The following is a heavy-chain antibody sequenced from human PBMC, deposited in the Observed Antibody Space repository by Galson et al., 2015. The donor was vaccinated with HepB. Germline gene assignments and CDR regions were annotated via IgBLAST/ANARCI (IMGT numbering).Heavy chain of an antibody. D-gene: IGHD4-17*01. CDR3: ARVAASDYGDHAHFDY. V-gene: IGHV3-11*06. Sequence: SLRLSCAASGFTFSDYYMTWIRQAPGKGLERLSYISASGTYTNYAGSVKGRFTISRDNAKNSLYLQMNSLRAEDTAVFYCARVAASDYGDHAHFDYWGQGTLVTVSS. CDR1: GFTFSDYY. J-gene: IGHJ4*02. CDR2: ISASGTYT.